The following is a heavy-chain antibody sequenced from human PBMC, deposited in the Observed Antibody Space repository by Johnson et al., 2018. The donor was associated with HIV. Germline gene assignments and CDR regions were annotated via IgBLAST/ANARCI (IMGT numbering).Heavy chain of an antibody. D-gene: IGHD6-19*01. V-gene: IGHV3-30*04. J-gene: IGHJ3*02. CDR2: ISYDGSNK. CDR3: TTISQWLVPGTFDI. CDR1: GFTFSSCA. Sequence: QEQLVVSGGGVVQPGRSLRLSCAASGFTFSSCAFHWVRQAPGKGLEWVAVISYDGSNKYYADSVKGRFTISRDNSKNTLYLQMNSLRAEDTAVYYCTTISQWLVPGTFDIWGQGTMVTVSS.